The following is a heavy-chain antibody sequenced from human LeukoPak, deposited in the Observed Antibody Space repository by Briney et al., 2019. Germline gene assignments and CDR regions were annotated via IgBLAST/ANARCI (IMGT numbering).Heavy chain of an antibody. V-gene: IGHV4-34*01. Sequence: SETLSLTCAVYGGSFSGYYWSWIRQPPGKGLEWMGEVNHSGSTNYNPSLKSRVTISVDTSKNQFSLKLTSVTAADTAVYYGARGQRGVHRYYYYSSGYYYRLDYWGQGTLVTVSS. CDR3: ARGQRGVHRYYYYSSGYYYRLDY. J-gene: IGHJ4*02. CDR2: VNHSGST. CDR1: GGSFSGYY. D-gene: IGHD3-22*01.